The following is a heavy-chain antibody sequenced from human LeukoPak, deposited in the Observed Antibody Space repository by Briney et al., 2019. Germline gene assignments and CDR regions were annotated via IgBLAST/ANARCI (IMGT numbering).Heavy chain of an antibody. J-gene: IGHJ4*02. CDR2: ISSSSSYT. V-gene: IGHV3-11*03. D-gene: IGHD6-13*01. CDR3: ARYIAAAGTKYFDI. Sequence: PGGSLRLSCAASGFTFSDYYMSWIRQAPGKGLEWVSYISSSSSYTNYADSVKGRFTISRDNAKSSLYLQMNSLRAEDTAVYYCARYIAAAGTKYFDIWGQGTLVTVSS. CDR1: GFTFSDYY.